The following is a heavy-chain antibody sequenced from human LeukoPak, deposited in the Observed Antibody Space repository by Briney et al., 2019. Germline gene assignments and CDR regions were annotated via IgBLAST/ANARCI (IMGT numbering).Heavy chain of an antibody. D-gene: IGHD6-19*01. CDR2: INHSGST. CDR3: ARDRVAGLFDY. V-gene: IGHV4-34*01. CDR1: GGSFSGYY. J-gene: IGHJ4*02. Sequence: SETLSLTCAVYGGSFSGYYWSWIRQPPGKGLEWIGEINHSGSTNYNPSLKSRVTISVDTSKNQFSLKLSSVTAADTAVYYCARDRVAGLFDYWGQGTLVTVSS.